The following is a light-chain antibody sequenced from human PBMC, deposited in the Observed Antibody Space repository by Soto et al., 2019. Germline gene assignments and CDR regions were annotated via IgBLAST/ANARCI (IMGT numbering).Light chain of an antibody. CDR3: CSYTSRTTYV. Sequence: QLVLTQPPSVSGAPGQRVTISCTGNSSNIGSPYDVHWYQQLPGAAPRLLISGDIDRPSGVPDRFSGSKSGTSASLAITGLHAEDEADYFCCSYTSRTTYVFGTGTKLTVL. J-gene: IGLJ1*01. CDR2: GDI. CDR1: SSNIGSPYD. V-gene: IGLV1-40*01.